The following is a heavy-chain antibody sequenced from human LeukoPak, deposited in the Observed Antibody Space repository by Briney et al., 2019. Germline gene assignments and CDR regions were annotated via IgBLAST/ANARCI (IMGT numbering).Heavy chain of an antibody. CDR1: GFSSFG. CDR3: AKDLGYRSGNYGLDY. V-gene: IGHV3-30*18. D-gene: IGHD6-19*01. CDR2: ISYDGSYK. J-gene: IGHJ4*02. Sequence: GGSLRLSCAASGFSSFGMHWVRQAPGKGLEWVALISYDGSYKYNSDLVKGRFTISRDNSKDTLYLRMNSLRPEDTAVYYCAKDLGYRSGNYGLDYWGLGTLVTVSS.